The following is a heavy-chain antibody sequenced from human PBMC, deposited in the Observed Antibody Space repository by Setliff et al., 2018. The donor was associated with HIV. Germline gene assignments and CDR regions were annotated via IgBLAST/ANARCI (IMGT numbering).Heavy chain of an antibody. CDR2: VSYDGSNK. CDR1: SGSGFIFTNYW. V-gene: IGHV3-30*19. D-gene: IGHD1-26*01. CDR3: ARGQWDLKIIDS. J-gene: IGHJ4*02. Sequence: GGSLRLSCAASGSGFIFTNYWMSWVRLAPGKGLEWVAVVSYDGSNKYYADSVKGRFTISRDNTKNTLSLQMNSLRAEDTAVYYCARGQWDLKIIDSWGQGTLVTVSS.